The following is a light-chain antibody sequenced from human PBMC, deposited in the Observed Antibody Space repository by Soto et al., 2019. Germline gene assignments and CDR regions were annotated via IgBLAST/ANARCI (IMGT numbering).Light chain of an antibody. CDR3: CSYAGNSVV. V-gene: IGLV2-11*01. Sequence: QSALTQPRSVSGSPGQSVTISCTGTSSDVGGYNYVSWYQRHPGKAPKLMIYDVTMRPSGVLDRFSGSKSGNTASLTISGLQAADEADYYCCSYAGNSVVFGGGTKVTVL. CDR1: SSDVGGYNY. CDR2: DVT. J-gene: IGLJ2*01.